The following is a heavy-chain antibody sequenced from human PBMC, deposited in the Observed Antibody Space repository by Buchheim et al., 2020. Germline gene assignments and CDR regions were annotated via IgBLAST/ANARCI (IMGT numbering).Heavy chain of an antibody. CDR3: ARHPSGYSGYSHWFDP. CDR1: GGSISSSSYY. D-gene: IGHD5-12*01. J-gene: IGHJ5*02. CDR2: IYYSGST. V-gene: IGHV4-39*01. Sequence: QLQLQESGPGLVKPSETLSLTCTVSGGSISSSSYYWGWIRQPPGKGLEWIGSIYYSGSTYYNPSLKSRVTISVDTSKNQFSLKLSSVTAADTAVYYCARHPSGYSGYSHWFDPWGQGTL.